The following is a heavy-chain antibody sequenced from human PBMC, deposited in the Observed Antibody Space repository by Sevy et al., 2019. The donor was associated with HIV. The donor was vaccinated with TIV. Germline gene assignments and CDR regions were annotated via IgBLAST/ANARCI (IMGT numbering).Heavy chain of an antibody. V-gene: IGHV3-73*01. Sequence: GGSLRLSCAASGFAFRDSAIQWVRQASGKGLEWIGRIRSKGNSFATDYVPSVKGRFTISRDDSKKTAYLEMSSLKIDDTAVYYCAGQVGDTVMAIFDYWGQGTLVTVSS. CDR1: GFAFRDSA. CDR2: IRSKGNSFAT. CDR3: AGQVGDTVMAIFDY. D-gene: IGHD1-26*01. J-gene: IGHJ4*02.